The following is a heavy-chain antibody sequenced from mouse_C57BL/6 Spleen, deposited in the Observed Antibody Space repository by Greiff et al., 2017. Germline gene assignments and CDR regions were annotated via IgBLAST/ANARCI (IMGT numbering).Heavy chain of an antibody. V-gene: IGHV1-52*01. CDR3: ARSDYYGSSYVRYFDV. CDR2: IDPSDSET. Sequence: QVQLQQPGAELVRPGSSVKLSCKASGYTSTSYWMHWVKQRPIQGLEWIGNIDPSDSETHYNQKFKDKATLTVDKSSSTAYMQLSSLTSEDSAVYYCARSDYYGSSYVRYFDVWGTGTTVTVSS. J-gene: IGHJ1*03. D-gene: IGHD1-1*01. CDR1: GYTSTSYW.